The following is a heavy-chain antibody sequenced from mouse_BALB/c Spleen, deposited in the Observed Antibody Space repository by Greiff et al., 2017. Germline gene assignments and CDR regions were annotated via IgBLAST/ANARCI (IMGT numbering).Heavy chain of an antibody. CDR2: FYPGSGSI. J-gene: IGHJ3*01. CDR1: GYTFTEYI. V-gene: IGHV1-62-2*01. CDR3: ARHEEVVYGNYGWAWFAY. Sequence: VQLQQSGAELVKPGASVKLSCKASGYTFTEYIIHWVKQRSGQGLEWIGWFYPGSGSIKYNEKFKDKATLTADKSSSTVYMELSRLTSEDSAVYFCARHEEVVYGNYGWAWFAYWGQGTLVTVSA. D-gene: IGHD2-1*01.